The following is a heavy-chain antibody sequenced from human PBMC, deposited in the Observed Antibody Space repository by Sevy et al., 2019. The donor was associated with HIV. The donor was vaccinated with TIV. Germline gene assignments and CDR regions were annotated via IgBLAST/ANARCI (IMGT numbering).Heavy chain of an antibody. CDR1: GFTFSSHG. J-gene: IGHJ4*01. Sequence: GGSLRLSCAASGFTFSSHGMHWVRQAPGKGLKWVATMKQDGSEEDYVDSVKGRFTISRDNAKNSLFLQMNSLSAEDTAVYYCVREGLGGYSYSLDYWGHGTLVTVSS. V-gene: IGHV3-7*01. CDR3: VREGLGGYSYSLDY. D-gene: IGHD5-18*01. CDR2: MKQDGSEE.